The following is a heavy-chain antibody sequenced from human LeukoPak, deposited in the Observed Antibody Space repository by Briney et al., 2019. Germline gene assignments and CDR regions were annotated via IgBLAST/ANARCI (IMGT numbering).Heavy chain of an antibody. D-gene: IGHD2-15*01. Sequence: GGSRRLSCAASGFTFSSYWMSWVRQAPGKGLEWVANIKQDGSEKYYVDSVKGRFTISRDNAKNSLYLQMNSLRAEDTAVYYCATSGGGSPYYFDYWGQGTLVTVSS. CDR2: IKQDGSEK. CDR1: GFTFSSYW. V-gene: IGHV3-7*01. CDR3: ATSGGGSPYYFDY. J-gene: IGHJ4*02.